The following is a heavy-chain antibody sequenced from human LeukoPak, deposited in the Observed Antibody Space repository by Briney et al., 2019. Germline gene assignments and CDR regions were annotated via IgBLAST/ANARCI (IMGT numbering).Heavy chain of an antibody. CDR3: ALASMVQGVTIDY. J-gene: IGHJ4*02. V-gene: IGHV3-23*01. D-gene: IGHD3-10*01. CDR2: ISGSGGST. CDR1: GFTFSSYA. Sequence: GGSLRLSCAASGFTFSSYAMSWVRQAPGKGLEWVSAISGSGGSTYYADSVKGRFTISRDNSKNTLYLQMNSLRAEGTAVYYCALASMVQGVTIDYWGQGTLVTVSS.